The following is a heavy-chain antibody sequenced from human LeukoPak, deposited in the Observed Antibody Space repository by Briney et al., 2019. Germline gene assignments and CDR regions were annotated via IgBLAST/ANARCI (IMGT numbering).Heavy chain of an antibody. CDR1: GFTFTIYN. Sequence: SGGSLRLSCAASGFTFTIYNMNWVRQAPGKGLEWVSYISSSSSTMYYADSVKGRFTISRDNAKNSLYLQMNSLRDEDTAVYYCARVLHDGSGYYYLFEWGQGTLVTVSS. CDR2: ISSSSSTM. J-gene: IGHJ4*02. D-gene: IGHD3-22*01. CDR3: ARVLHDGSGYYYLFE. V-gene: IGHV3-48*02.